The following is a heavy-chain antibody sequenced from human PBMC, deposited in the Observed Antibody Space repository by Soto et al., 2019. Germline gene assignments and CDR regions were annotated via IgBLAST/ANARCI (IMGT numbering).Heavy chain of an antibody. Sequence: EVQLLESGGDSVQPGGSVRLSCAGSGFTFINYAMNWVRQAPGKGLEWVSTISGGGDATFFSDSVKGRFTFSRDNSKNTVTLQMNSLGVDDTAVYYCARKVLGSASRPDYWYFDLWGRGTRVTVSS. CDR3: ARKVLGSASRPDYWYFDL. V-gene: IGHV3-23*01. CDR2: ISGGGDAT. D-gene: IGHD3-16*01. CDR1: GFTFINYA. J-gene: IGHJ2*01.